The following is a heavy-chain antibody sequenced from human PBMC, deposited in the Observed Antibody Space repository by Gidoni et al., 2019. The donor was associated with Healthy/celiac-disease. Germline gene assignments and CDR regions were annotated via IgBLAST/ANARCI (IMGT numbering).Heavy chain of an antibody. J-gene: IGHJ4*02. Sequence: QVQLVQSGAEVKKPGSSVKVSCKPSGRTFSSYTISWVRQAPGQGLEWMGRIIPILGIANYAQKFQGRVTITADKSTSTAYMELSSLRTEDTAGYYCARDGTKEGGQQLVLVYWGQGTLVTVSS. CDR3: ARDGTKEGGQQLVLVY. D-gene: IGHD6-13*01. V-gene: IGHV1-69*08. CDR1: GRTFSSYT. CDR2: IIPILGIA.